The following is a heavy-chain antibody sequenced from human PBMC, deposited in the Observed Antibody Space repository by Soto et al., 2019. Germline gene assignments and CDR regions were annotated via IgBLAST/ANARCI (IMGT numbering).Heavy chain of an antibody. CDR1: GLTFSRFA. CDR2: IHGSGAIT. J-gene: IGHJ2*01. CDR3: AKDKGPGSYTNWCFDV. Sequence: EVQVLQSGGGLVQPGGSLRLSGAASGLTFSRFAMRWVRQAPGKGLEWVATIHGSGAITNYADSVRGRFTISRDNSKDTMYLQLNTLRVEDTAVYYCAKDKGPGSYTNWCFDVWGRGTLVTVSS. D-gene: IGHD3-10*01. V-gene: IGHV3-23*01.